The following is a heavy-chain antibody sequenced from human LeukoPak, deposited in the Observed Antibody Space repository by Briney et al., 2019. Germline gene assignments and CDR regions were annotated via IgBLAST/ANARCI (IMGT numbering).Heavy chain of an antibody. CDR2: IYSGGST. CDR3: ATVSKEVAGIYFYYYMDV. J-gene: IGHJ6*03. D-gene: IGHD6-19*01. Sequence: GGSLRLSCAASGFTVSSNYMSWVRQAPGKGLECVSVIYSGGSTYYADSVTGRFTISRDDSKNTLYLQMNTLRAEDTAVYYCATVSKEVAGIYFYYYMDVWGKGTTVTISS. CDR1: GFTVSSNY. V-gene: IGHV3-53*01.